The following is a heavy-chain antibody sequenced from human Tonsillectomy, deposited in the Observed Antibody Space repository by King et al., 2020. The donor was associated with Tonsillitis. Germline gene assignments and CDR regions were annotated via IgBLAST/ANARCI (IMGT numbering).Heavy chain of an antibody. CDR3: ANLIRSSGRYYGRGFDY. Sequence: VQLVESGGGLVQPGGSLRLSCAASGFTFSSYAMSWVRQAPGKGLEWVSAISGSGGSTYYADSVKGQFTISRDNSKNTPYPQMNSLRAQDTAVYYCANLIRSSGRYYGRGFDYWGQGTLVTVSS. CDR1: GFTFSSYA. D-gene: IGHD1-26*01. V-gene: IGHV3-23*04. J-gene: IGHJ4*02. CDR2: ISGSGGST.